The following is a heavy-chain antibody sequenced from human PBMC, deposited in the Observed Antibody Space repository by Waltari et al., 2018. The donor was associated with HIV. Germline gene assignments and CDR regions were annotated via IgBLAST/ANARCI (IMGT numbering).Heavy chain of an antibody. J-gene: IGHJ2*01. CDR2: IYYPGRA. CDR3: ARHALRVGAAYWNFDL. CDR1: GRSVSSSRYF. D-gene: IGHD1-26*01. V-gene: IGHV4-39*01. Sequence: QLQLQESGPGLVTPSETLSLTCPVSGRSVSSSRYFWGWIRQPPGKGLEWVGRIYYPGRAYYNPSLKSRVTISVDTSKNQFSLKVTSVTAADTAVYYCARHALRVGAAYWNFDLWGRGTLVTVSS.